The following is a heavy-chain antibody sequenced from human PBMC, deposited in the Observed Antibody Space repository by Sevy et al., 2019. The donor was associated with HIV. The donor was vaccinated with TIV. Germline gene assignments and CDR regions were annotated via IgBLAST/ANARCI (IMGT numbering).Heavy chain of an antibody. D-gene: IGHD2-8*02. J-gene: IGHJ3*02. Sequence: GGSLRLSCTASGFTFSNHAMHWVRQGPGKGPEWVAFIRNDGSHEYYADSVKGRFTISRDNSKNRLYLQMNSLRLEDTAVYYCARDRKVLLVVYAIPFDAFDIWGQGTMVTVSS. V-gene: IGHV3-30*02. CDR2: IRNDGSHE. CDR1: GFTFSNHA. CDR3: ARDRKVLLVVYAIPFDAFDI.